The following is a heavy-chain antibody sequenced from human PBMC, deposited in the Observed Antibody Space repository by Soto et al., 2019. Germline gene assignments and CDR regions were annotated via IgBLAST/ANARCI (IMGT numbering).Heavy chain of an antibody. Sequence: GGSLRLSCAASGFTFSSYGMHWVRQAPGKGLEWVAVISYDGSNKYYADSVKGRFTISRDNSKNTLYLQMNGLRAEDTAVYYCAKDTTYYYDSSGYHYTPDAFDIWGQGTMVTVSS. CDR3: AKDTTYYYDSSGYHYTPDAFDI. CDR1: GFTFSSYG. D-gene: IGHD3-22*01. J-gene: IGHJ3*02. CDR2: ISYDGSNK. V-gene: IGHV3-30*18.